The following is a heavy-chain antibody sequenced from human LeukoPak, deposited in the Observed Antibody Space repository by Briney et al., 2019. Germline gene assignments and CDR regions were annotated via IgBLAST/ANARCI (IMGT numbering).Heavy chain of an antibody. CDR3: ARATVAAAAPGGY. Sequence: PSETLSLTCTVSGYSISSGYYWGWIRQPPGNGLEWIGSIYHSGSTYYNPSLKSRVTISVDTSKNQFSLKLSSVTAADTAVYYCARATVAAAAPGGYWGQGTLVTVSS. CDR1: GYSISSGYY. J-gene: IGHJ4*02. D-gene: IGHD6-13*01. CDR2: IYHSGST. V-gene: IGHV4-38-2*02.